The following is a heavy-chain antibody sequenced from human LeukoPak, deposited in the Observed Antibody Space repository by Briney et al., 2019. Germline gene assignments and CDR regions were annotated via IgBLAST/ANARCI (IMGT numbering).Heavy chain of an antibody. CDR3: AHGSVKSAFDI. V-gene: IGHV3-11*04. CDR2: ISSSGSTI. CDR1: GFTFSDYY. J-gene: IGHJ3*02. Sequence: GGSLRLSCSASGFTFSDYYMSWIRQAPGKGLEWVSYISSSGSTIYYAASVKGRFTISRDNAKNSLYLQMNSLRAEDTAVYYCAHGSVKSAFDIWGQGTMVTVSS. D-gene: IGHD2-15*01.